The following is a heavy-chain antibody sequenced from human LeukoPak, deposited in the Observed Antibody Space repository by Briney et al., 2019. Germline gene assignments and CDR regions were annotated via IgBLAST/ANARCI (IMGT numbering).Heavy chain of an antibody. D-gene: IGHD6-6*01. V-gene: IGHV1-69*05. J-gene: IGHJ6*03. CDR1: GGTFSSYA. Sequence: SVKVSCKASGGTFSSYAISWVRQAPGQGLEWMGGIIPIFGTANYAQKFQGRVTITTDESTSTAYMELSSLRSEDTAVYYCASGCSSSYYYYYMDVWGKGTTVTVSS. CDR3: ASGCSSSYYYYYMDV. CDR2: IIPIFGTA.